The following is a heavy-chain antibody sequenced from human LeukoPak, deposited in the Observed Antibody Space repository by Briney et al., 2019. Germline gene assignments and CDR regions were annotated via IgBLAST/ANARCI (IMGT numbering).Heavy chain of an antibody. V-gene: IGHV3-30*02. CDR2: IRYDGSNK. CDR1: GFTFSRYG. D-gene: IGHD6-13*01. Sequence: GGSLRLSCVASGFTFSRYGMHWVRQAPGKGLERVAFIRYDGSNKYYADSVKGRFTFSRDNSKNTLYLQMNSLRAEDTAVYYCAKVSSSWDNDAFDIWGQGTMVTVSS. CDR3: AKVSSSWDNDAFDI. J-gene: IGHJ3*02.